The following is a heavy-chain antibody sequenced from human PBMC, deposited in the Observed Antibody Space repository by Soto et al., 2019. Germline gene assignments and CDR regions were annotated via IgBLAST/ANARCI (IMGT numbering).Heavy chain of an antibody. CDR2: INHSGST. J-gene: IGHJ4*02. V-gene: IGHV4-34*01. CDR1: GGSFSGFY. CDR3: ARAGAATLSDY. D-gene: IGHD2-15*01. Sequence: SETLSLTCAVYGGSFSGFYWSWIRQPPGKGLEWIGEINHSGSTNYNPSLKSRVTISVDTSKNQFSLKLSSVTAADTAGYYCARAGAATLSDYWGQGTLVTVSS.